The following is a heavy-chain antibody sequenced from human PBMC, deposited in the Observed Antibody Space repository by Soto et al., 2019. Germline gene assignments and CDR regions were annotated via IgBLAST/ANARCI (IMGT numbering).Heavy chain of an antibody. J-gene: IGHJ5*02. CDR3: AREALGIVATIIGWFDP. Sequence: EVQLVESGGGLVQPGGSLRLSCAASGFTFSSYSMNWVRQAPGKGLEWVSYITSSSSTIYYADSVKGRFTISRDNAKNTLYLKMNRLRDGDTAVYYCAREALGIVATIIGWFDPWGQGTLVTVSS. D-gene: IGHD5-12*01. V-gene: IGHV3-48*02. CDR2: ITSSSSTI. CDR1: GFTFSSYS.